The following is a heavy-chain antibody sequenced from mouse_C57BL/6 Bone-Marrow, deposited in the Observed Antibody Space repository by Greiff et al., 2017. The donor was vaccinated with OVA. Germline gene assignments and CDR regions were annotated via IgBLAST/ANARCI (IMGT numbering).Heavy chain of an antibody. D-gene: IGHD2-2*01. CDR3: VRHGYPYAMDY. V-gene: IGHV10-1*01. CDR1: GFSFNTYA. CDR2: IRSKSNNYAT. Sequence: EVKLVESGGGLVQPKGSLKLSCAASGFSFNTYAMNWVRQAPGKGLEWVARIRSKSNNYATYYADSVKDRFTISRDDSESMLYLQMNNLKTEDTAMYYCVRHGYPYAMDYWGQGTSVTVSS. J-gene: IGHJ4*01.